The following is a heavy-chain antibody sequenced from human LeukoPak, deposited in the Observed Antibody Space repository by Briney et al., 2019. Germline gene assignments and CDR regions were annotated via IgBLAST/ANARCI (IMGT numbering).Heavy chain of an antibody. CDR3: AKGVGGSANYYYMDV. CDR2: IPYDGGNK. CDR1: GFAFSRHG. D-gene: IGHD3-10*01. Sequence: GGSLRLSCAASGFAFSRHGIHWVRQAPGKGLEWVAFIPYDGGNKFYADSVKGRLTISRDNSKNTLYLQMNSLRAEDTAVYYCAKGVGGSANYYYMDVWGKGTTVTVSS. V-gene: IGHV3-30*02. J-gene: IGHJ6*03.